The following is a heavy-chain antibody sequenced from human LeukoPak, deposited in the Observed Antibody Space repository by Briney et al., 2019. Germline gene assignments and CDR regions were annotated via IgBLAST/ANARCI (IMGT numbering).Heavy chain of an antibody. D-gene: IGHD6-6*01. CDR2: INSDGSST. CDR1: GFTFSSYW. J-gene: IGHJ4*02. V-gene: IGHV3-74*01. Sequence: PGGFLRLSCAASGFTFSSYWMHWVRQAPGKGLVWVSRINSDGSSTSSADSVKGRFTISRDNAKNTLYLQMNSLRAEDTAVYYCARTWGEYLDTYYFDYWGQGTLVTVSS. CDR3: ARTWGEYLDTYYFDY.